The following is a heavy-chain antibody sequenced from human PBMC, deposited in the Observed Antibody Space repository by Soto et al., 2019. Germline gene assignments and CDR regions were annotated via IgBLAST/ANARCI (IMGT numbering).Heavy chain of an antibody. J-gene: IGHJ6*02. CDR1: GDSVSRNSAA. CDR2: TYYRSKWYN. Sequence: QSQTLSLTCAISGDSVSRNSAAWNWIRQSPSRGLEWLGRTYYRSKWYNDYAVSVKSRITINPDTSKNQFSLQLNSVTPEDTAVYYCARDLYYYGSGRYYYGMDVWGQGTTVTVSS. D-gene: IGHD3-10*01. V-gene: IGHV6-1*01. CDR3: ARDLYYYGSGRYYYGMDV.